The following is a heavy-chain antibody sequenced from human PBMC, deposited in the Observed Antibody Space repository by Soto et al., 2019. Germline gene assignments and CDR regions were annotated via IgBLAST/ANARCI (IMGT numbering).Heavy chain of an antibody. D-gene: IGHD6-19*01. CDR3: AKVAGGLGYFDL. J-gene: IGHJ2*01. V-gene: IGHV3-23*01. CDR1: RFIFSDYG. Sequence: EAHLLESGGDLVRPGGSLKLSCVASRFIFSDYGMTWVRQAPGKGPEWVATISATGGNIEYAESMKGRFTISRDNSKNTLYPQMNGLRVDDTAVYHCAKVAGGLGYFDLWGRGTLVSVSS. CDR2: ISATGGNI.